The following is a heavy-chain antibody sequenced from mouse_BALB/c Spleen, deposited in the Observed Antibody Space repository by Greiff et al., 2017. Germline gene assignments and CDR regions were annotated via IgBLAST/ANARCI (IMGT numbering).Heavy chain of an antibody. J-gene: IGHJ4*01. Sequence: VQLQQSGGGLVQPGGSRKLSCAASGFTFSSFGMHWVRQAPEKGLEWVAYISSGSSTIYYADTVKGRFTISRDNPKNTLFLQMTSLRSEDTAMYYCARSHYGYYAMDYWGQGTSVTVSS. CDR2: ISSGSSTI. CDR3: ARSHYGYYAMDY. D-gene: IGHD1-2*01. V-gene: IGHV5-17*02. CDR1: GFTFSSFG.